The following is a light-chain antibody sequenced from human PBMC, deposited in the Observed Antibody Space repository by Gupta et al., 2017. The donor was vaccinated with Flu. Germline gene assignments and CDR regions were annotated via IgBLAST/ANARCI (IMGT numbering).Light chain of an antibody. CDR2: AAS. Sequence: PSSLSASVGDRVTITCRASQIISTYLNWYQQKPGKAPKLLIYAASSLHSGVPSKFSGSGSETDFTLTISSLQPEDFATYYCQQTYSIPHTFGQGTKLEIK. CDR3: QQTYSIPHT. V-gene: IGKV1-39*01. J-gene: IGKJ2*01. CDR1: QIISTY.